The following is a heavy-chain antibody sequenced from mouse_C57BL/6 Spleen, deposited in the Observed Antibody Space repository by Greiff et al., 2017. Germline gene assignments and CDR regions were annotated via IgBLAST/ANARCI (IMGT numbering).Heavy chain of an antibody. J-gene: IGHJ2*01. CDR1: GYTFTSYW. CDR3: AREAGRFDY. Sequence: VQLKQPGTELVKPGASVKLSCKASGYTFTSYWLHWVKQRPGQGLEWIGNINPSNGGTNYNEQFMSKATLTVDKSSSKTYMQLSSLTSEDSAVYYCAREAGRFDYWGQGTTLTVSS. D-gene: IGHD3-2*02. CDR2: INPSNGGT. V-gene: IGHV1-53*01.